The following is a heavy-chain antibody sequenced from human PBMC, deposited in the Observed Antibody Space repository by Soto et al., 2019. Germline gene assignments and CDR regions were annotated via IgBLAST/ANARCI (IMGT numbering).Heavy chain of an antibody. CDR3: TVWGSGNDFGAA. CDR2: MYHSGST. D-gene: IGHD3-10*01. Sequence: PSETLSLTCAVSGGSSISGGYSWSWIRQPPGRGLEWIGYMYHSGSTYYNPSLKSRVTISRDGSKNSLFLQMNSLKTEDTAVYYCTVWGSGNDFGAAWGQGILVTVSS. V-gene: IGHV4-30-2*01. CDR1: GGSSISGGYS. J-gene: IGHJ4*02.